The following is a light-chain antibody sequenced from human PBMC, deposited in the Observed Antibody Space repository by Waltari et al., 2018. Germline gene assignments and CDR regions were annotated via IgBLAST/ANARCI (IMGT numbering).Light chain of an antibody. CDR2: WAS. CDR3: QQYYSTPYT. V-gene: IGKV4-1*01. J-gene: IGKJ2*01. CDR1: QNVLYSSNNKNY. Sequence: DIVMTQSPDSLAVSLGERATINCKSSQNVLYSSNNKNYLAWYQQKPGQSPNLLIYWASTRESGVPDGFSGSGSGTDFTLTISSLQAEDVAVYYCQQYYSTPYTFGQGTKLEIK.